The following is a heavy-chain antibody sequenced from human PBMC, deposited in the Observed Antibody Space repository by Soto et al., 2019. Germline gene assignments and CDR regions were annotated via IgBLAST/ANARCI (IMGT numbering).Heavy chain of an antibody. Sequence: EVQLVESGGGLVQPGRSLRLSCAASGFTFGDYAMQWVRQAPGKGLGWVSAISWNSGSIDYADSVKGRFTISRDNAKNSLYLQMNSLRAEDTALYYCAKSHTTSGWYVTTDYWGQGTRVTVSS. V-gene: IGHV3-9*01. CDR1: GFTFGDYA. CDR3: AKSHTTSGWYVTTDY. CDR2: ISWNSGSI. D-gene: IGHD6-19*01. J-gene: IGHJ4*02.